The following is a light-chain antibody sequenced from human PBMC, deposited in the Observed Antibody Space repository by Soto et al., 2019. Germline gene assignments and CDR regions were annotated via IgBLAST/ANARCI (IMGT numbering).Light chain of an antibody. J-gene: IGKJ4*01. CDR3: QQSYSTPPA. CDR2: GSS. V-gene: IGKV3D-15*01. Sequence: EIVMTQSPATLSVPPGERATLSCRASQSVSTNFAWYQQKPGQAPRLLIYGSSIRATGIPDRFSGSGSGTDFTLTISSLQPEDFATYYCQQSYSTPPAFGGGTKVDIK. CDR1: QSVSTN.